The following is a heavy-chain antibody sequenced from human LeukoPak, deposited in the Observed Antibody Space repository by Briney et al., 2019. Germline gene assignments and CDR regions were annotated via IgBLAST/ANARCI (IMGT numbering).Heavy chain of an antibody. D-gene: IGHD3-22*01. CDR1: GYTFTGYY. V-gene: IGHV1-2*02. J-gene: IGHJ4*02. Sequence: ASVKVSCKASGYTFTGYYMHWVRQAPGQGLEWMGWINPNSGGTNYAQKFQGRVTMTRDTSISTAYMELSRLRSDDTAVYYCAMGLTYYYDSSPLPFDYWGQGTLVTVSS. CDR3: AMGLTYYYDSSPLPFDY. CDR2: INPNSGGT.